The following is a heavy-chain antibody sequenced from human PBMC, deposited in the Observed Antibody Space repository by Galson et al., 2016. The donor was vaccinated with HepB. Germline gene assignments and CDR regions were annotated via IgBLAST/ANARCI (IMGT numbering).Heavy chain of an antibody. D-gene: IGHD3-10*01. J-gene: IGHJ6*04. Sequence: TLSLTCTVSGGSISGGGYYCTWIRQHPGKGLEWVGYIYYTGTTYYNPSLKSRLTISIDTSKNQFSLKLRSVTAADTAVYYWARSYYGSGSYSNYFGMDVWGKGTTVTVSS. CDR3: ARSYYGSGSYSNYFGMDV. V-gene: IGHV4-31*03. CDR2: IYYTGTT. CDR1: GGSISGGGYY.